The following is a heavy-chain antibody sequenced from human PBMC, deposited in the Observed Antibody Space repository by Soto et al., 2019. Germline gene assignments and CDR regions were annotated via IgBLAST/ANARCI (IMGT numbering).Heavy chain of an antibody. CDR3: AKLPYYDFWSGYLGGGYFDY. D-gene: IGHD3-3*01. V-gene: IGHV3-23*01. CDR1: GFTFSSYA. Sequence: QAGGSLRLSCAASGFTFSSYAMSWVRQAPGKGLEWVSAISGSGGSTYYADSVKGRFTISRDNSKNTLYLQINSLRAEDTAVYYCAKLPYYDFWSGYLGGGYFDYWGQGTLVTVSS. CDR2: ISGSGGST. J-gene: IGHJ4*02.